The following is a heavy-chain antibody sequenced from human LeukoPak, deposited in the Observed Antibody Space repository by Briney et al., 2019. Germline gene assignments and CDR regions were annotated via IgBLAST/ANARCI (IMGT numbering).Heavy chain of an antibody. D-gene: IGHD3-10*01. CDR1: GYSFTSYW. V-gene: IGHV5-51*01. CDR2: IYPGDSDT. CDR3: ARHSLVSTMVRGPYSKGGNWFDP. Sequence: GESLKISCKGSGYSFTSYWTGWVRPMPGKGLEWMGIIYPGDSDTRYSPSFQGQVTISADKSISTAYLQWSSLKASDTAMYYCARHSLVSTMVRGPYSKGGNWFDPWGQGTLVTVSS. J-gene: IGHJ5*02.